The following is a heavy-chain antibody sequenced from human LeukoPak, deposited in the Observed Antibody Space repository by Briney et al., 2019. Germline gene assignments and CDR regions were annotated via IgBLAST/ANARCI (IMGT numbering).Heavy chain of an antibody. CDR2: INTDGSST. CDR3: ARGGSYSSSSVDY. V-gene: IGHV3-74*01. J-gene: IGHJ4*02. CDR1: GDSISSNNW. Sequence: GTLSLTCAVSGDSISSNNWWSWVRQPPGKGLVWVSRINTDGSSTNYADSVKGRFTISRDNAKNTLYPQMNSLRAEDTAVYYCARGGSYSSSSVDYWGQGTLVTVSS. D-gene: IGHD6-6*01.